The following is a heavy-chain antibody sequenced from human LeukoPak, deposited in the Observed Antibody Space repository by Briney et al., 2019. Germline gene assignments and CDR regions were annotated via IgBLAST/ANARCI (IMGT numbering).Heavy chain of an antibody. V-gene: IGHV3-30-3*01. CDR2: ISYDGSNK. CDR1: GFTFSNYA. J-gene: IGHJ1*01. Sequence: GGSLRLSCAASGFTFSNYAMHWVRQAPGKGLEWVAIISYDGSNKYYTDSVKGRFTVSRDNSKNTLYLQMNSLRAEDTAVYYCARGPYSSSSEYFQFWGQGTLVTVSS. CDR3: ARGPYSSSSEYFQF. D-gene: IGHD6-6*01.